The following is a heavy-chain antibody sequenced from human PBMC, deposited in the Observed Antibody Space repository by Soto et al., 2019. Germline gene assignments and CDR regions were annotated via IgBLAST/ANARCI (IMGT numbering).Heavy chain of an antibody. D-gene: IGHD3-10*01. CDR2: IKSDGSSI. V-gene: IGHV3-74*01. J-gene: IGHJ4*02. CDR1: GFTFSNYW. Sequence: EVQLVESGGGLVQPGGSLRLSCAASGFTFSNYWMHWVRQAPGKGLVWVSRIKSDGSSISYADSVKGRFTISRDNARNTLYLQMNSLGAEETAVYYCARGGFSGSGSYIQGDYWGQGTLVTVSS. CDR3: ARGGFSGSGSYIQGDY.